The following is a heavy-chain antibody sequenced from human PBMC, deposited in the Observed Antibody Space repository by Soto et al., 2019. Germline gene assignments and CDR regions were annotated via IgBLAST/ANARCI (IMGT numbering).Heavy chain of an antibody. D-gene: IGHD2-2*01. CDR2: IYYSGST. CDR1: GGSISSSSYY. V-gene: IGHV4-39*01. Sequence: ASETLSLTCTVSGGSISSSSYYWGWIRQPPGKGLEWIGSIYYSGSTYYNPSLKSRVTISVDTSKNQFSLKLSSVTAADTAVYYCARHGSTAFGYYYYYGMDVWGQGTTVTVS. J-gene: IGHJ6*02. CDR3: ARHGSTAFGYYYYYGMDV.